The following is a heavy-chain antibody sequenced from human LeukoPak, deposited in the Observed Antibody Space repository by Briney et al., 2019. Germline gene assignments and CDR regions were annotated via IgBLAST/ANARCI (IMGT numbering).Heavy chain of an antibody. D-gene: IGHD5-18*01. V-gene: IGHV3-53*01. Sequence: PGGSLRLSCAASGFTVSSNYMSWVRQAPGKGLEWVSVIYSGGSTYYADSVKGRFTISRDNAKNSLYLQMNSLRAEDTAVYYCAREGVEYSYVAYYMDVWGKGTTVTVSS. J-gene: IGHJ6*03. CDR3: AREGVEYSYVAYYMDV. CDR1: GFTVSSNY. CDR2: IYSGGST.